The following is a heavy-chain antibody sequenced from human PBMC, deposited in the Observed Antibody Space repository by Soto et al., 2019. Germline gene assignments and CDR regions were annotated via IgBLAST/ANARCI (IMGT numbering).Heavy chain of an antibody. CDR1: RGTFSSYT. D-gene: IGHD1-20*01. CDR2: VVPKIGSI. Sequence: QVHLVQSGAEVKKPGSSVKVSCRAPRGTFSSYTINWVRQAPGQGLEWMGRVVPKIGSINFVRKFQGRLTRTAAKSTLTELLELSSLGTEDTAGYYCTRSGRENNWDGGNFEYWGQGTQVTVSS. J-gene: IGHJ4*02. V-gene: IGHV1-69*02. CDR3: TRSGRENNWDGGNFEY.